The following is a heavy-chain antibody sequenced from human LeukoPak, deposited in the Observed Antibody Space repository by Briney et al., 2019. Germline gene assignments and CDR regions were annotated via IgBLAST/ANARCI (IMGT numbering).Heavy chain of an antibody. CDR3: TTVGSSWGFDY. CDR1: GFTFSKAW. V-gene: IGHV3-15*01. D-gene: IGHD6-13*01. Sequence: PGGSLRLSWAASGFTFSKAWMTWVRQSAGKGLEWVGRIKSRADGGTTDYPAPVKGRFTISRDDEKNTVYLEINSLTTEDSAVYYCTTVGSSWGFDYWGQGTLVTVSS. CDR2: IKSRADGGTT. J-gene: IGHJ4*02.